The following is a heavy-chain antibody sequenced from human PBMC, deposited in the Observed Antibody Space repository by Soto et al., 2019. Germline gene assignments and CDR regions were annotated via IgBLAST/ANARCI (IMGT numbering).Heavy chain of an antibody. CDR3: ARVRFGEWGYAMAV. D-gene: IGHD3-10*01. CDR2: IRSSGSSI. V-gene: IGHV3-11*01. Sequence: QVQLVESGGGLVKPGGSLRLSCAAYGLTFSDGYMNWIRQAPGKGLEWVSYIRSSGSSINYAGPWKGRFTISRDNAKNSLYLQMNSLRAEDTAMYYCARVRFGEWGYAMAVWGQGTTVTVSS. CDR1: GLTFSDGY. J-gene: IGHJ6*02.